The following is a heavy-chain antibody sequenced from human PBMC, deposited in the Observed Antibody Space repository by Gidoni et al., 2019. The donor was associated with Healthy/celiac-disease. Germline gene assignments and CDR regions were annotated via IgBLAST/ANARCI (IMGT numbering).Heavy chain of an antibody. CDR2: IRYDGSKK. D-gene: IGHD3-22*01. J-gene: IGHJ4*02. CDR3: AKVSYYYDSSGSLVTHNFDY. CDR1: GFTFSSYG. V-gene: IGHV3-30*02. Sequence: QVQLVESGGGVVQPGRSLRLSCAASGFTFSSYGMHWVRQAPGKELEWVAFIRYDGSKKYYADSVKGRFTISRDNSKNTLYLQMNSLRAEDTAVYYCAKVSYYYDSSGSLVTHNFDYWGQGTLVTVSS.